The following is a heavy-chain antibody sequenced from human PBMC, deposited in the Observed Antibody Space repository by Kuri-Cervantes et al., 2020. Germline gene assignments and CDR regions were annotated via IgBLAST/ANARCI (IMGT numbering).Heavy chain of an antibody. D-gene: IGHD3-10*01. CDR1: GFTFSSYS. V-gene: IGHV3-21*01. CDR2: ISSSSSYI. CDR3: TRVIASGTYGLMDV. J-gene: IGHJ6*02. Sequence: GESLKISCAASGFTFSSYSMNWVRQAPGKGLEWVSSISSSSSYIYYADSVKGRFTISRDNAKNSLYLQMNSLRVEDTAVYYCTRVIASGTYGLMDVWGQGTTVTVSS.